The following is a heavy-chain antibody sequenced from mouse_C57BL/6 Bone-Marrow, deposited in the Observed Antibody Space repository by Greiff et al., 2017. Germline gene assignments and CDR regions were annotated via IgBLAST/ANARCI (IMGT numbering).Heavy chain of an antibody. Sequence: VQLQQSGAELVRPGASVKLSCKASGYTFTDYSIHWVKQRPGQGLEWIGRIYPGSGNTNYNEKFKGKATLTAEKSSSTAYMQRSSLSSEDSAVYFCAIKGGTSHYAMDDWGQGTSVTVSS. V-gene: IGHV1-76*01. CDR3: AIKGGTSHYAMDD. CDR1: GYTFTDYS. D-gene: IGHD6-1*01. J-gene: IGHJ4*01. CDR2: IYPGSGNT.